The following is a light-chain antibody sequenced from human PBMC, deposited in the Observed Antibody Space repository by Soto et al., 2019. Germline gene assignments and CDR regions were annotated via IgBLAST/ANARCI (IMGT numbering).Light chain of an antibody. CDR1: QWIGDT. V-gene: IGKV3-20*01. J-gene: IGKJ1*01. CDR3: QQYGSAPQT. Sequence: EVVMRQSPATLSVSPGEGATLSCRASQWIGDTLAWYQHKPGQAPRLLIYGAGSRATGIPDRFSGSGSGTDFTLTISRLEPEDFAVYYCQQYGSAPQTFGQGTKVDIK. CDR2: GAG.